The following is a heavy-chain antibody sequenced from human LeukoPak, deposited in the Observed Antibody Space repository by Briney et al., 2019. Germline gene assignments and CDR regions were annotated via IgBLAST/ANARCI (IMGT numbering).Heavy chain of an antibody. J-gene: IGHJ4*02. CDR1: GFTVSSNY. Sequence: GGSLRLSCAASGFTVSSNYMSWVRQAPGKGLEWVSVIYSGGSTYYADSVKGRFTISRDNSKNTLYLQMNSLRAEDTAVYYCARDSLSPPQGDYWGQGTLVTVSS. V-gene: IGHV3-53*01. CDR2: IYSGGST. D-gene: IGHD2/OR15-2a*01. CDR3: ARDSLSPPQGDY.